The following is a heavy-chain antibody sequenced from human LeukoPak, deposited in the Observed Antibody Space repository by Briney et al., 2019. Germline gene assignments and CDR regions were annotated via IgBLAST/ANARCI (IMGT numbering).Heavy chain of an antibody. CDR2: IYDSGST. CDR3: AKAAFDY. J-gene: IGHJ4*02. V-gene: IGHV4-39*01. CDR1: GGSIRSSYYY. D-gene: IGHD6-13*01. Sequence: SETLSLTCTVSGGSIRSSYYYWGWIRQPPGKGLEWIGSIYDSGSTYYNPSLKSRVTISVDTSKNQFSLKLSSVTAADTAVYYCAKAAFDYWGQGTLVTVSS.